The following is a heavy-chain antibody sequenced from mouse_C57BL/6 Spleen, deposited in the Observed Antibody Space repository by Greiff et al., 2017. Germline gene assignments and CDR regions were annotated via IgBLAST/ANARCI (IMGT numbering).Heavy chain of an antibody. V-gene: IGHV1-80*01. D-gene: IGHD1-1*01. J-gene: IGHJ4*01. CDR2: IYPGDGDT. Sequence: QVQLKESGAELVKPGASVKISCKASGHAFSSYWMNWVKQRPGTGLEWIGQIYPGDGDTNYNGKFKGKATLTADKSSSTAYMQLSSLTSEDSAVYFCARGGSTVVADYAMDYWGQGTSVTVSA. CDR3: ARGGSTVVADYAMDY. CDR1: GHAFSSYW.